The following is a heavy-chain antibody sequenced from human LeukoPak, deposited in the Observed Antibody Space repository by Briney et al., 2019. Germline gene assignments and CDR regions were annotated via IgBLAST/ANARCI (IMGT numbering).Heavy chain of an antibody. V-gene: IGHV4-38-2*02. D-gene: IGHD1-26*01. CDR2: VYHGGSS. CDR3: ARDREDEGAFDY. J-gene: IGHJ4*02. Sequence: SETLSLTCTVSGYSISSGFYWGWIRQPPGKGLEWIGNVYHGGSSYYNPSLKSRVTISVDTSKNQFSLNLYSVTAADTAVYYCARDREDEGAFDYWGQGTLVTVSS. CDR1: GYSISSGFY.